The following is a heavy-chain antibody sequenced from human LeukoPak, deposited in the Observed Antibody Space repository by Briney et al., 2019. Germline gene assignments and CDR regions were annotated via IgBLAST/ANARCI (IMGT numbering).Heavy chain of an antibody. CDR2: IYYSGRP. CDR1: GGSISSSSYY. Sequence: SETLSLTCTVSGGSISSSSYYWGWIRQPPGKGLEWIGCIYYSGRPYYNPSLKSRVTISVDASKNQFSLKLSCVTGADTAVYYCARGGDYYDSSGYYREVWFDPWGQGTLVTVSS. J-gene: IGHJ5*02. D-gene: IGHD3-22*01. V-gene: IGHV4-39*07. CDR3: ARGGDYYDSSGYYREVWFDP.